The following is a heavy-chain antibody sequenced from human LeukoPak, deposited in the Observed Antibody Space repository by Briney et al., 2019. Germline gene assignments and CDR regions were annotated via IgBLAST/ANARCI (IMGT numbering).Heavy chain of an antibody. CDR1: GGSISSSSYY. J-gene: IGHJ4*02. V-gene: IGHV4-61*05. CDR2: IYYSGST. CDR3: ARQPPTYCGGDCQPHYFDY. D-gene: IGHD2-21*02. Sequence: SETLSLTCTVSGGSISSSSYYWGWIRQPPGKGLEWIGYIYYSGSTNYNPSLKSRVTISVDTSKNQFSLKLSSVTAADTAVYYCARQPPTYCGGDCQPHYFDYWGQGTLVTVSS.